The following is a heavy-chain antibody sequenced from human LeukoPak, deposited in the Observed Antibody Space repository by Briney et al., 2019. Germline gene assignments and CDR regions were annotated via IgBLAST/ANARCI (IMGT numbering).Heavy chain of an antibody. CDR3: ARRVALMVRGIYYFDY. V-gene: IGHV4-4*07. J-gene: IGHJ4*02. D-gene: IGHD3-10*01. CDR2: IYTSGST. CDR1: GGSISSYY. Sequence: PSETLSLTCTVSGGSISSYYWSWIRQPAGKGLEWIGRIYTSGSTNYNPSLKSRVTMSVDTSKNQFSLKLSSVTAADTAVYYCARRVALMVRGIYYFDYWGQGTLVTVSS.